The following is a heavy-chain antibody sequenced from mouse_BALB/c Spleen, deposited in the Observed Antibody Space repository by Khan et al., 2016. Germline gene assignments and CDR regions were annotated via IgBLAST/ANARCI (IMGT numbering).Heavy chain of an antibody. J-gene: IGHJ2*01. CDR2: IDPANGNT. Sequence: VQLQQSGAELVKPGASVKLSCTASGFNIKDTYMHWVKQRPEQGLEWIGRIDPANGNTKYDPKFQGKATITADTSSNTAYLQLSSLTSEDTAVYYCAREYGNYGEDCFDYWGQGTTLTVSS. CDR3: AREYGNYGEDCFDY. V-gene: IGHV14-3*02. D-gene: IGHD2-10*02. CDR1: GFNIKDTY.